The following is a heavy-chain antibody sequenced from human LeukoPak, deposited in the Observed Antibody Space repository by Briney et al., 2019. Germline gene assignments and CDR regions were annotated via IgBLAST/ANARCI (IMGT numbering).Heavy chain of an antibody. Sequence: ASVQVSCKASGYTFTSYAMHWVRQAPRQRLEWMGWINAGNGNTKYSQKFQGRVTITRDTSASTAYMELSSLRSEDTAVYYCASDSSGYYFGAFDIWGQGTMVTVSS. D-gene: IGHD3-22*01. CDR1: GYTFTSYA. CDR2: INAGNGNT. CDR3: ASDSSGYYFGAFDI. V-gene: IGHV1-3*01. J-gene: IGHJ3*02.